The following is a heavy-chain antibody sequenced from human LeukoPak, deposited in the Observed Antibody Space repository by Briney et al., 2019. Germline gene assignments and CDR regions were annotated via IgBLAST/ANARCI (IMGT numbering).Heavy chain of an antibody. V-gene: IGHV3-11*01. D-gene: IGHD1-26*01. Sequence: GGSLRLSCAASGFTFSDYYMSWIRQAPGKGLEWVSYISSSGSTIYYADSVKGRFTISRDSSKNTLYLQMNSLKAEDTAVYYCAKGREAYSGSYTPFDSWGQGTLVTVSS. CDR1: GFTFSDYY. J-gene: IGHJ4*02. CDR3: AKGREAYSGSYTPFDS. CDR2: ISSSGSTI.